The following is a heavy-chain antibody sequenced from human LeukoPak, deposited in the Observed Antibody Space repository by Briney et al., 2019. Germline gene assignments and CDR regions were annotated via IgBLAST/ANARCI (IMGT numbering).Heavy chain of an antibody. D-gene: IGHD3-22*01. CDR3: AKGSVPYYYDSSGYPDY. CDR2: ISGSGGST. CDR1: GFTFSSYA. V-gene: IGHV3-23*01. Sequence: GGSLRLSCAASGFTFSSYAMSWVRQAPGKGLEWVSAISGSGGSTCYADSVKGRFTISRDNSKNTLYMQMNSLRAEDTAVYYCAKGSVPYYYDSSGYPDYWGQGTLVTVSS. J-gene: IGHJ4*02.